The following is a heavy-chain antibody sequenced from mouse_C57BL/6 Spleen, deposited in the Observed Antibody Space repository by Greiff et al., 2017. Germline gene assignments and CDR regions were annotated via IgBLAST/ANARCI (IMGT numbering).Heavy chain of an antibody. V-gene: IGHV1-39*01. CDR1: GYSFTDYN. Sequence: VQLQQSGPELVKPGASVKISCKASGYSFTDYNMNWVKQSTGKSLEWIGGINPNYGTTSYNQKFKGKATLTVDQSSSSAYMQLNSLTSEDSAVXSCARGTYYGYYGFDYWGQGTTLTVSS. J-gene: IGHJ2*01. CDR2: INPNYGTT. CDR3: ARGTYYGYYGFDY. D-gene: IGHD2-10*01.